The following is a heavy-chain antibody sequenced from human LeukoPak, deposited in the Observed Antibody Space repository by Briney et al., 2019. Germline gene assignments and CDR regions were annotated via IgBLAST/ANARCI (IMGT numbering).Heavy chain of an antibody. J-gene: IGHJ4*02. Sequence: GESLKISCKSSGYSFPNYWIAWVRQMPGKGLEWMGIIYPGDSDTRYSPSFQGQVTISADKSISTAYLQWSSLKASDTAMYYCARHSGSGSYHTYDYWGQGTLVTVSS. CDR3: ARHSGSGSYHTYDY. V-gene: IGHV5-51*01. D-gene: IGHD3-10*01. CDR1: GYSFPNYW. CDR2: IYPGDSDT.